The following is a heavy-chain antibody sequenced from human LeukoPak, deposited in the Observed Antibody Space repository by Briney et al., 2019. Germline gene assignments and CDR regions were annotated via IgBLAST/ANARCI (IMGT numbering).Heavy chain of an antibody. CDR3: ARRYSSSWYVGVFDP. CDR2: IYYSGST. Sequence: SETLSLTCTVSGASIRNYYWSWIRQSPGKGLEWIGYIYYSGSTNYNPSLESRAAMSVDTSKNQLTLSLSSVTAADTAIYYCARRYSSSWYVGVFDPWGKGALVTVSS. CDR1: GASIRNYY. J-gene: IGHJ5*02. D-gene: IGHD6-13*01. V-gene: IGHV4-59*08.